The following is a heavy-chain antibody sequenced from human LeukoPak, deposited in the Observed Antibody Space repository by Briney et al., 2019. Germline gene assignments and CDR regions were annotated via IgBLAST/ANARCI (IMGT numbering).Heavy chain of an antibody. CDR2: IYRGGST. V-gene: IGHV4-30-2*01. D-gene: IGHD2-15*01. J-gene: IGHJ4*02. CDR1: GGSISSGGYS. CDR3: ARAPDCSGGSCYSPFFDY. Sequence: PSETLSLTCAVFGGSISSGGYSWSWIRQPPGKGLEWIGYIYRGGSTYYNPSLKSRVTISVDRSTNQFSLRLTSVTAADTAVYYCARAPDCSGGSCYSPFFDYWGQGTLVTVSS.